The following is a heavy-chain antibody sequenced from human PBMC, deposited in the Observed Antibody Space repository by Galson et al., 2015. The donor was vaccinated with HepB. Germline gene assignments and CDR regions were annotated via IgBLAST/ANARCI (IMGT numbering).Heavy chain of an antibody. D-gene: IGHD2-15*01. J-gene: IGHJ4*02. CDR3: ATDGEYCSGGSCYFSSDY. V-gene: IGHV3-30*02. Sequence: SLRLSCAASGFTFSSYGMHWVRQAPGKGLEWVAFIRYDGSNKYYAVSVKGRFTISRDNSKNTLYLQMNSLRAEDTAVYYCATDGEYCSGGSCYFSSDYWGQGTLVTVSS. CDR1: GFTFSSYG. CDR2: IRYDGSNK.